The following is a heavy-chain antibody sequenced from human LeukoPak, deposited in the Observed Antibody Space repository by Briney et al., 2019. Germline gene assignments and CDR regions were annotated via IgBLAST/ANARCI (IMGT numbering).Heavy chain of an antibody. CDR3: ARGARYCTSTSCQVRYYMDV. V-gene: IGHV3-74*01. CDR1: GFTFSNYW. Sequence: PGGSLRLSCVASGFTFSNYWIYWVRQAPGKGLVWVSRISRDGSSTAYADSVKGRFTISRDNAKNSLYLQMNSLRAKDTAVYYCARGARYCTSTSCQVRYYMDVWGKGTTVTISS. J-gene: IGHJ6*03. D-gene: IGHD2-2*01. CDR2: ISRDGSST.